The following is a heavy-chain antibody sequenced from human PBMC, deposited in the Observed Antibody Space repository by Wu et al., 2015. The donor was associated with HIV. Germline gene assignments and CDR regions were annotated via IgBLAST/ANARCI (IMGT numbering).Heavy chain of an antibody. CDR3: AREYYYDSIGYYYEDL. V-gene: IGHV1-18*01. D-gene: IGHD3-22*01. J-gene: IGHJ4*02. CDR1: GYSFSSYD. CDR2: ISGYNGHT. Sequence: QIQLVQSGTEVKKPGASVKVSCKASGYSFSSYDINWVRQAPGQGLEWMGGISGYNGHTNYAQKLQGRVTMTTDTSTSTTYMELGSLRSDDTAVYYCAREYYYDSIGYYYEDLWGQGTLVTVSS.